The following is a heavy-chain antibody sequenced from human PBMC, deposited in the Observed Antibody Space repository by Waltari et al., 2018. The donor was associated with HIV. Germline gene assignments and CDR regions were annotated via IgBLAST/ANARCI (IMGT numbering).Heavy chain of an antibody. J-gene: IGHJ6*02. D-gene: IGHD6-13*01. CDR3: ARDPCDIAADLYYYYGMDV. CDR1: GITFSSYG. Sequence: QEQLVESGGGVVQPGRSLRLSCAASGITFSSYGMHWVRQAPGKGLGWVAVIWYDVGNKYYADSVKGRFTISRDNSKNTLYLQMNSLRAEDTAVYYCARDPCDIAADLYYYYGMDVWGQGTTVTVSS. CDR2: IWYDVGNK. V-gene: IGHV3-33*01.